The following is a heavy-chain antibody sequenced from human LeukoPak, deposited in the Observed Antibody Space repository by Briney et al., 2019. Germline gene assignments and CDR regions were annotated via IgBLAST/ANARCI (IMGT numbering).Heavy chain of an antibody. Sequence: ASVKVSCKASGYTFSGYFMNWVRQAPGQGLEWMGWMNPNSGDTNYAQRFPGRVTVTRDTSISTAYMELSSLRYDDTAVYYCARMLCSGGKCYSDYWVQGTLVTVSS. D-gene: IGHD2-15*01. CDR2: MNPNSGDT. CDR1: GYTFSGYF. J-gene: IGHJ4*02. CDR3: ARMLCSGGKCYSDY. V-gene: IGHV1-2*02.